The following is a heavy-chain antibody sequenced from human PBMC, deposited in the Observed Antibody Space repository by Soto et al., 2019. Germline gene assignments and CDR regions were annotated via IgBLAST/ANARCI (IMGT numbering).Heavy chain of an antibody. Sequence: PGGSLRLSCAASGFTFSNYAMTWVRQAPGKGLEWVAAISGGGGGTYYADPVKGRFTISRDTSKNTLFLQMNSLRAEDTAVYYCAKDRYGDYGGIDYWGQGTMVTVSS. CDR3: AKDRYGDYGGIDY. D-gene: IGHD4-17*01. CDR1: GFTFSNYA. J-gene: IGHJ4*02. CDR2: ISGGGGGT. V-gene: IGHV3-23*01.